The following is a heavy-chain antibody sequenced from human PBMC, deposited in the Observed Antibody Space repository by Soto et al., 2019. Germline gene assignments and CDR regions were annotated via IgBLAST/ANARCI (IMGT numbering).Heavy chain of an antibody. CDR1: GGSIRSGSYY. J-gene: IGHJ4*02. V-gene: IGHV4-30-4*01. CDR2: MSYSGST. Sequence: SETLSLTCTVSGGSIRSGSYYWSWIRQPPGKGLEWIGFMSYSGSTSYNASLKSRVTISVDTSKSQFSLNLSFVTAADTAVYYCALSDVDWGSQARYYFAYWGQGTPVPV. D-gene: IGHD3-9*01. CDR3: ALSDVDWGSQARYYFAY.